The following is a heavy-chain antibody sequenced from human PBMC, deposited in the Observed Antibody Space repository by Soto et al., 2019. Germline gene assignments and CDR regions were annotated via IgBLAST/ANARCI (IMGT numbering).Heavy chain of an antibody. Sequence: TSETLSLTCAVYGGSFSGYYWSWIRQPPGKGLEWIGEINHSGSTNYNPSLKSRVTISVDTSKNQFSLKLSSVTAADTAVYYCARSCTYYYGSGSYYSNWGQGTLVTVSS. CDR2: INHSGST. V-gene: IGHV4-34*01. D-gene: IGHD3-10*01. CDR3: ARSCTYYYGSGSYYSN. CDR1: GGSFSGYY. J-gene: IGHJ4*02.